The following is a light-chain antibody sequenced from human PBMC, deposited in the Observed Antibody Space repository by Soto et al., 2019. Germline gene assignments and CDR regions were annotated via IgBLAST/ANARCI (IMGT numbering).Light chain of an antibody. Sequence: QSVLTQPPSVSAAPGQKVTISCSGSSSNIGINYVSWYQQLPGTAPKLLIYDNNKRPSGIPDRLSGSKSGTSATLGITGLQTGDEADYYCGTWDSSLSAYVFGTGTKLTVL. V-gene: IGLV1-51*01. CDR3: GTWDSSLSAYV. CDR1: SSNIGINY. CDR2: DNN. J-gene: IGLJ1*01.